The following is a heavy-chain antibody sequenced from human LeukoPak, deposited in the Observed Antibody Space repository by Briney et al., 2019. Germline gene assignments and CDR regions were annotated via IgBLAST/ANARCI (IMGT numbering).Heavy chain of an antibody. CDR1: GFTFSSYG. CDR2: ISYDGSNK. Sequence: GGSLRLSCAASGFTFSSYGMHWVRQAPGKGLEWVAVISYDGSNKYYADSVKGRFTISRDNSKNSLYLQMNSLRAEDTALYYCAKDMAAYYYASGNIDYWGQGTLVTVSS. D-gene: IGHD3-10*01. J-gene: IGHJ4*02. CDR3: AKDMAAYYYASGNIDY. V-gene: IGHV3-30*18.